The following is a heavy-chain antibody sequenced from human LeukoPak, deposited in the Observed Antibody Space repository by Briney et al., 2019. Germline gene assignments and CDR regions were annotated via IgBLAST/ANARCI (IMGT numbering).Heavy chain of an antibody. CDR1: GGTFSSYA. Sequence: SVKVSCKASGGTFSSYAISWVRQAPGQGLEWMGGIIPIFGTTNYAQKFQGRVTITADESTSTAYMELSSLRSEDTAVYYCARGRRMATIADAFDIWGQGTMVTVSS. J-gene: IGHJ3*02. V-gene: IGHV1-69*13. CDR3: ARGRRMATIADAFDI. D-gene: IGHD5-24*01. CDR2: IIPIFGTT.